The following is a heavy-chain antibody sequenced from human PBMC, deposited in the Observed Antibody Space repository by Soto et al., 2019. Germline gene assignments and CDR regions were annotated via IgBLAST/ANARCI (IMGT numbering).Heavy chain of an antibody. D-gene: IGHD1-26*01. CDR1: GFIFSSYW. CDR3: VRAIGGSDSH. CDR2: IKQDGSLK. J-gene: IGHJ4*02. Sequence: GGSLRLSCAASGFIFSSYWMSWVRQAPGKGLEWVANIKQDGSLKYYVDSVKGRFTISRDNAENSLFLHMNSLRAEDAAIYYCVRAIGGSDSHWGQGTLVTVSS. V-gene: IGHV3-7*01.